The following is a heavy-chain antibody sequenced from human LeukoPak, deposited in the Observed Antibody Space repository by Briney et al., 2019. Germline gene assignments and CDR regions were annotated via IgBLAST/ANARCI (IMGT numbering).Heavy chain of an antibody. V-gene: IGHV4-34*01. CDR1: GRSLSVYY. CDR3: ARWVGSPNPDYFDY. D-gene: IGHD1-26*01. J-gene: IGHJ4*02. Sequence: WDTVSLMCGVCGRSLSVYYWLWMRQPPGKGLEWIGEINHSGSTNYNPSLKSRVTIFVDTSKKQFVLKLSYVNGGERACYYCARWVGSPNPDYFDYWGQGTLVSVSS. CDR2: INHSGST.